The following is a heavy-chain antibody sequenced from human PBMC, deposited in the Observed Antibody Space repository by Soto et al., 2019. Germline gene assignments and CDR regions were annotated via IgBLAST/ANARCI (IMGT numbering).Heavy chain of an antibody. CDR3: AREIAQNNPCFDP. Sequence: ASVKVSCKASGYTFTSYGISWVRQAPGQGLEWMGWISAYNGNTNYAQKLQGRVTMTTDTSTSTAYMELSSLRSEDTAVYYCAREIAQNNPCFDPWGQGTLVTVSS. CDR2: ISAYNGNT. V-gene: IGHV1-18*04. CDR1: GYTFTSYG. J-gene: IGHJ5*02.